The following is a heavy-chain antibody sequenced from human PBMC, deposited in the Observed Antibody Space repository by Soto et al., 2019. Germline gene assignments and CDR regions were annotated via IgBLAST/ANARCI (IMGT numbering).Heavy chain of an antibody. CDR2: IYYSGTT. J-gene: IGHJ6*02. D-gene: IGHD4-4*01. CDR1: GGSVSSGSYY. V-gene: IGHV4-61*01. Sequence: SETLSLTCTVPGGSVSSGSYYWTWIRQPPGKGLEGLGYIYYSGTTNYNPPLKSRITISADNSGNQFSLKLSSVTAADTAVYFCARTYCRTTAFQAHGIDVWGQGTTVTVSS. CDR3: ARTYCRTTAFQAHGIDV.